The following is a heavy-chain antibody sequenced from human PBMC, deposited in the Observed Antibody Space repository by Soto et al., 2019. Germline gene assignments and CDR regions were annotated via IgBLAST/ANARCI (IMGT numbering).Heavy chain of an antibody. CDR2: ISPYTGNT. Sequence: QVQLVQSGDEVKKPGASVKVSCKASGYIFVNYGIAWVRQAPGQGLAWMGWISPYTGNTHSATKVQGRLTMTTDTSTSTAYMGLGSLTSDDTAVYDCVRVDNYVTPTPQDVWGQGTTVTVSS. V-gene: IGHV1-18*01. CDR1: GYIFVNYG. D-gene: IGHD3-16*01. J-gene: IGHJ6*02. CDR3: VRVDNYVTPTPQDV.